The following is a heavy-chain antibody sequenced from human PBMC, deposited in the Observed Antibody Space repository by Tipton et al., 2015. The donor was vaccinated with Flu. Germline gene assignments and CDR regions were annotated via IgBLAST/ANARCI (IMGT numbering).Heavy chain of an antibody. Sequence: QVQLVQSGGGVVQPGRSLRLSCAASGFTFSNYAMHWVRQAPGKGLEWVALIQFEESNRFYTDSVKGRFTISRDNSKNTLYLQMDSLRAEDTAVYYCAKDYCTGGACYIDYWGQGTLVTVSS. CDR1: GFTFSNYA. CDR3: AKDYCTGGACYIDY. J-gene: IGHJ4*02. CDR2: IQFEESNR. D-gene: IGHD2-8*02. V-gene: IGHV3-30*02.